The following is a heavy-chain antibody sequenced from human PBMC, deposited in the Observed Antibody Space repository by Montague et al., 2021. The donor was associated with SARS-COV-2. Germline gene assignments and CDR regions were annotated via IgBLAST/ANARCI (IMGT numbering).Heavy chain of an antibody. J-gene: IGHJ4*02. V-gene: IGHV3-9*01. Sequence: SLRLSCAASGFTFDAYAMHWVRQAPGKGLEWVSGISRNSGSICYADSVKGRFTISRDNAKNSLYLQMNSLRAEDTALYYCTGYSSGWYPMYWGQGTLVTVSS. CDR2: ISRNSGSI. CDR3: TGYSSGWYPMY. D-gene: IGHD6-19*01. CDR1: GFTFDAYA.